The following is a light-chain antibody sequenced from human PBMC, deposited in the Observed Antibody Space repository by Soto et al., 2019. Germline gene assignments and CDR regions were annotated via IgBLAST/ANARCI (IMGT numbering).Light chain of an antibody. V-gene: IGLV2-14*01. CDR3: SSYTGSDSWV. J-gene: IGLJ3*02. Sequence: QSVLTQPASVSGSPGQSITISCTGTSSDVGGYNYVSWYQQHPGKAPKLMIYEVSNRPLGVSNRFSGSKSGNTASLTISGLQAEDEADYYCSSYTGSDSWVFGGGTQLTVL. CDR1: SSDVGGYNY. CDR2: EVS.